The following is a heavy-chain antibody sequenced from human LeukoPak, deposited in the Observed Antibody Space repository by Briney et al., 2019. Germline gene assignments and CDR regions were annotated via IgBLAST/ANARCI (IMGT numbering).Heavy chain of an antibody. CDR1: GFTFRNYA. CDR2: ISIISTYI. CDR3: AELGITMIGGV. Sequence: GRTLRLACAASGFTFRNYAMNWVRQAPGKGLEWVSFISIISTYIYYAHSVKGRFTISRDNAKNSLYLQMNSLRAEDTAVYYCAELGITMIGGVWGKGTTVTISS. J-gene: IGHJ6*04. D-gene: IGHD3-10*02. V-gene: IGHV3-21*01.